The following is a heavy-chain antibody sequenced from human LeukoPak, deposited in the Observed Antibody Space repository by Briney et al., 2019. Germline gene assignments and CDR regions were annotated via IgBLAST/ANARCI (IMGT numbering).Heavy chain of an antibody. CDR1: GYTFTGYY. CDR3: ARDTGGGNNPDY. D-gene: IGHD5-24*01. V-gene: IGHV1-2*02. CDR2: INPSNGGA. Sequence: ASVKVSCKTSGYTFTGYYIHWVRQAPGQGLEWMGWINPSNGGASYAQKFQDRVTMARDTSISTAYMELSSLRYDDTAVFYCARDTGGGNNPDYWGQGTLVTVSS. J-gene: IGHJ4*02.